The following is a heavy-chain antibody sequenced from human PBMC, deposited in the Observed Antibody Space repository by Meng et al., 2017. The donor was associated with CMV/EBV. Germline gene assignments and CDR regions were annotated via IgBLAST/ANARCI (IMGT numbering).Heavy chain of an antibody. J-gene: IGHJ5*02. CDR2: IKSKTDGGTT. V-gene: IGHV3-15*01. D-gene: IGHD2-8*01. Sequence: GGSLRLSCAASGFTFSNAWMSWVRQAPGKGLEWVGRIKSKTDGGTTDYAAPAKGRFTISRDDSKNTLYLQMNSLKTEDTAVYYCTTDFILMVYDAVDWAWGQGTLVTVSS. CDR3: TTDFILMVYDAVDWA. CDR1: GFTFSNAW.